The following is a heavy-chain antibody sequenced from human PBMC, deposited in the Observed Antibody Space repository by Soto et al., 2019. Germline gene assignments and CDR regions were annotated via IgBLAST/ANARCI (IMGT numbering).Heavy chain of an antibody. CDR3: ATRITVFGLLIPPFDP. CDR2: INHTGGT. CDR1: GGSVNGYY. D-gene: IGHD3-3*01. Sequence: SETLSLTCAVYGGSVNGYYWNWIRQPPGKGLEWIGEINHTGGTHYNPSLKSRVTMSVDTSKNQFSLRLSSVTAAVTAIYYCATRITVFGLLIPPFDPWGQGTQVTVSS. J-gene: IGHJ5*02. V-gene: IGHV4-34*01.